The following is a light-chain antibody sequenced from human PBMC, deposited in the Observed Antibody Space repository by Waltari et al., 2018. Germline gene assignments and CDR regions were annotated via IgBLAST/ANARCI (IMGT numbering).Light chain of an antibody. J-gene: IGLJ3*02. V-gene: IGLV1-44*01. CDR2: GNT. CDR1: SSNIGSKT. CDR3: AAWDDSLSGWV. Sequence: QSVLTQPPSASGTPGQRVTISCSGSSSNIGSKTVNWYQQLPGPAPKLRIYGNTQRPAGVLDRFSGSKSGTSASLAISGLQSEDEADYYCAAWDDSLSGWVFGGGTKLTVL.